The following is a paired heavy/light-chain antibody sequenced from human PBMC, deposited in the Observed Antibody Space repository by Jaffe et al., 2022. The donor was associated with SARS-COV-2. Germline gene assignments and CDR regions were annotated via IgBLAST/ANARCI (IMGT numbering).Light chain of an antibody. V-gene: IGLV1-47*01. CDR3: AAWDDSLRGV. J-gene: IGLJ2*01. CDR2: KNN. CDR1: SSNIGSNY. Sequence: QSVLTQPPSASGTPGQRVTISCSGSSSNIGSNYVYWYQQVPGTAPKLLIYKNNQRPSGVPDRFSGSKSGTSASLAISGLRPDDEADYYCAAWDDSLRGVFGGGTKLTVL.
Heavy chain of an antibody. Sequence: QVQLQQWGAGLLKPSETLSLTCAVYGGSLSGYYWSCIRQPPGKGLEWIGEINHSGNTNYNPSLESRVTISVDTSRDQFSLKLSSVTAADTAVYYCARGRPYSSSWYDNWFDPWGQGTLVTVSS. D-gene: IGHD6-13*01. V-gene: IGHV4-34*01. CDR3: ARGRPYSSSWYDNWFDP. J-gene: IGHJ5*02. CDR1: GGSLSGYY. CDR2: INHSGNT.